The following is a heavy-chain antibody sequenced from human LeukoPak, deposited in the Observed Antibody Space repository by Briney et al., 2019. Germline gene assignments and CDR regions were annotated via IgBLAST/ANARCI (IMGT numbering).Heavy chain of an antibody. J-gene: IGHJ4*02. CDR2: ISGSGGST. CDR3: AKGIISDWSFDY. Sequence: GGSLRLSCAASGFTFSSYAMSWVRQAPGKGLEWVSAISGSGGSTYYADSVKGRVTISRDTSKNTLYVQMNSLRAEDTAVYYCAKGIISDWSFDYWGRGTLVTVSS. D-gene: IGHD6-19*01. V-gene: IGHV3-23*01. CDR1: GFTFSSYA.